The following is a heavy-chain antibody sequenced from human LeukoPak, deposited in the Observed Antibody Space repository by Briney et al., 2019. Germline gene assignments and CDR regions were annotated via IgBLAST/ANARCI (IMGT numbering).Heavy chain of an antibody. CDR1: GYTFTDYY. D-gene: IGHD2-2*01. CDR2: INPNRGDT. CDR3: ARSVGYCSSSSCYRPNWFDP. J-gene: IGHJ5*02. Sequence: ASVKVSCEASGYTFTDYYMHWVRQAPGQGLEWMGWINPNRGDTNYAQKFQGRVTMTRDTSISTAYMELTRLRSDDTAVYYCARSVGYCSSSSCYRPNWFDPWGQGTLVTVSS. V-gene: IGHV1-2*02.